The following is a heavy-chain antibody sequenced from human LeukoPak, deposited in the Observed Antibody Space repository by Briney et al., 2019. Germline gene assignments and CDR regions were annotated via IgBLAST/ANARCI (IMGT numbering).Heavy chain of an antibody. V-gene: IGHV1-2*02. CDR2: INPNSGGT. J-gene: IGHJ4*02. CDR1: GYTFTGYY. CDR3: ARSRRYCSCTSCYYYFDY. Sequence: ASVKVSCKASGYTFTGYYMHWVRQAPGQGLEWMGWINPNSGGTNYAQEFQGRVTMTRDTSISTAYMELSRLRSDDTAVYYCARSRRYCSCTSCYYYFDYWGQGTLVTVSS. D-gene: IGHD2-2*01.